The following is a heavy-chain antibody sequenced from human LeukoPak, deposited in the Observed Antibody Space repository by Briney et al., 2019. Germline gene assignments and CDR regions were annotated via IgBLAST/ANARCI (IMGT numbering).Heavy chain of an antibody. D-gene: IGHD5-12*01. CDR1: RFTFSTFT. J-gene: IGHJ3*02. CDR2: IKQDGSEK. V-gene: IGHV3-7*01. CDR3: ARSSGYSDAFDI. Sequence: GRSLRLSCTATRFTFSTFTMHWVRQAPGKGLEWVANIKQDGSEKYYVDSVKGRFTISRDNAKNSLYLQMNSLRAEDTAVYYCARSSGYSDAFDIWGQGTMVTVSS.